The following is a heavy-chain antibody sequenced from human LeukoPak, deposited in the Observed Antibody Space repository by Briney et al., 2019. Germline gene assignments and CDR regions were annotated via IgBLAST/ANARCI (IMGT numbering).Heavy chain of an antibody. D-gene: IGHD3-22*01. CDR2: IYTSGST. V-gene: IGHV4-61*02. CDR3: ARGVGYDDTLGSYYGFFDY. CDR1: GNSISSGDNY. J-gene: IGHJ4*02. Sequence: SETLSLTCTVSGNSISSGDNYWSWIRQPAGKGLEWIGRIYTSGSTNYNPSLKSRVTISGDTSKNQFSLRLSSVTAADTAVYFCARGVGYDDTLGSYYGFFDYWGQGTLVTVSS.